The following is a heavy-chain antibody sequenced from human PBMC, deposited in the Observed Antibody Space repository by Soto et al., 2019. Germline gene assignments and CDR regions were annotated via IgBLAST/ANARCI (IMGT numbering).Heavy chain of an antibody. CDR3: ARIPGRIAVTGTSDY. V-gene: IGHV1-46*03. CDR2: INPSGGST. CDR1: GDTFINYY. Sequence: QVQLVQSGAEVKKPGASVKVSCKASGDTFINYYMHWVRQAPRQGLEWMGIINPSGGSTSYAQKLQARWTMNMDTYTSTVYMELSSQRSEDTAVYYCARIPGRIAVTGTSDYWGQGTLVTVSS. J-gene: IGHJ4*02. D-gene: IGHD6-19*01.